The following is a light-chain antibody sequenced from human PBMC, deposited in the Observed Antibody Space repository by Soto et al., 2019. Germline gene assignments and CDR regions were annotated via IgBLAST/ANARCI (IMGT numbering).Light chain of an antibody. Sequence: QSVLTQPASVSGSPGQSITISCTGSSRNVGGHNYVSWYQQHPGKAPKLMIYEVTKRPSGVSNRFSGSKSGKTASLTISGLQAEDEADYYCSSYTFTSTLYVFGTGTKVPVL. V-gene: IGLV2-14*01. CDR1: SRNVGGHNY. J-gene: IGLJ1*01. CDR3: SSYTFTSTLYV. CDR2: EVT.